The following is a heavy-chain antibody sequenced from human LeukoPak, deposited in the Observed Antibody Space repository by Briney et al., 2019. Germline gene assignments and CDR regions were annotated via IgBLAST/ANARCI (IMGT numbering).Heavy chain of an antibody. CDR1: GFTFSSYA. J-gene: IGHJ4*02. V-gene: IGHV3-30-3*01. CDR3: ASSASRTTVSYFDY. CDR2: ISYDGSNK. D-gene: IGHD4-17*01. Sequence: GGSLRLSCAASGFTFSSYAMHWVRQAPGKGLEWVAVISYDGSNKYYADSVKGRFTISRDNSKNTLYLQMNSLRAEDTAVYYCASSASRTTVSYFDYWGQGTLVTVSS.